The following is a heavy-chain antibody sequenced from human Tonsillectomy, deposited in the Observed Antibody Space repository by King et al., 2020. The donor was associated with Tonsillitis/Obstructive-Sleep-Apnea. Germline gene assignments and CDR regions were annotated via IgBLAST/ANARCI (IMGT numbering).Heavy chain of an antibody. V-gene: IGHV3-53*01. Sequence: EAQLVQSGGGLIQPGGSLRLSCAASGFTVSSNYMSWVRQAPGKGLEWVSVIFSGGSTDYADSVKGRFTISRDNSKNTLYLQMNSLRAEDTAVYYFASPPRYYDFWYVWGQGTTVTVSS. CDR2: IFSGGST. D-gene: IGHD3-3*01. CDR3: ASPPRYYDFWYV. J-gene: IGHJ6*02. CDR1: GFTVSSNY.